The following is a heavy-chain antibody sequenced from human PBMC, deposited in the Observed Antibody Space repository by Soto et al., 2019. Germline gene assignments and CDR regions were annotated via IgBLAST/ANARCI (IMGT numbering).Heavy chain of an antibody. CDR3: AKDAELLRNFGWSYYFDA. CDR1: GFAFSSYG. CDR2: VSDSGGSA. D-gene: IGHD3-9*01. J-gene: IGHJ4*02. V-gene: IGHV3-23*01. Sequence: EVQLLESGGGLVQPGGSLRLSCAASGFAFSSYGMSWVRQAPGKGLEWVSAVSDSGGSASYADSVKGRFTISRDNSKNTVYRELKSLRAEDTARSYCAKDAELLRNFGWSYYFDAWGQGTLVTVSS.